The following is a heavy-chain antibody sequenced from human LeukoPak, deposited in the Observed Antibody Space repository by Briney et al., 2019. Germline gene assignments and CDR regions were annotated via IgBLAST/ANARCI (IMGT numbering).Heavy chain of an antibody. CDR3: ATAPVNTCRGAYCYPFDY. V-gene: IGHV3-23*01. J-gene: IGHJ4*02. D-gene: IGHD2-21*01. CDR2: ICVSGGST. Sequence: PGGSLRHSSAAPGFTFISYTMSSGRQTPGEGLERGSAICVSGGSTYYADSVKGRFTISRDRSKNTLFLQMNIVRPEVTAVSYFATAPVNTCRGAYCYPFDYWGQGTLVTVSS. CDR1: GFTFISYT.